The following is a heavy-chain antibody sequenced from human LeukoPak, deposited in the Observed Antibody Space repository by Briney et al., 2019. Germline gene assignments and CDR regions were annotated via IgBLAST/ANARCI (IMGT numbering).Heavy chain of an antibody. CDR2: IIPIFGTA. CDR3: ARDLGYCSGGSCYSGGDAFDI. V-gene: IGHV1-69*05. Sequence: SVKVSCKASGGTFSSYATSWVRQAPGQGLEWMGGIIPIFGTANYAQKFQGRVTITTDESTSTAYMELSSLRSEDTAVYYCARDLGYCSGGSCYSGGDAFDIWGQGTMVTVSS. J-gene: IGHJ3*02. CDR1: GGTFSSYA. D-gene: IGHD2-15*01.